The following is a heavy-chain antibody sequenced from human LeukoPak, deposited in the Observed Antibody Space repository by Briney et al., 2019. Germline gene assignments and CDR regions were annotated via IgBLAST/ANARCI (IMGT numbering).Heavy chain of an antibody. V-gene: IGHV3-30*02. CDR1: GFTFSNYG. J-gene: IGHJ4*02. D-gene: IGHD3-22*01. Sequence: LPGGSLRLSCAASGFTFSNYGMHWVRQAPGKGLEWVAFIRYDGSNKYYADSVKGRFTISRDNSKNTLYLQMNSLRAEDTAVYFCAKDRRLRYYGSSGLFDYWGQGTLVTVSS. CDR3: AKDRRLRYYGSSGLFDY. CDR2: IRYDGSNK.